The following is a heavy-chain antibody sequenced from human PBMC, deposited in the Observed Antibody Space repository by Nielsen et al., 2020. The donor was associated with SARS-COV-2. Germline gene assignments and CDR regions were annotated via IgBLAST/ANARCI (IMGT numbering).Heavy chain of an antibody. CDR2: IYYSGST. V-gene: IGHV4-59*08. CDR1: GGSISSYY. CDR3: ARLVGATTGYFDY. Sequence: GSLRLSCTVSGGSISSYYWSWIRQPPGKGLEWIGYIYYSGSTNYNPPLKSRVTISVDTSKNQFSLKLSSVTAADTAVYYCARLVGATTGYFDYWGQGTLVTVSS. J-gene: IGHJ4*02. D-gene: IGHD1-26*01.